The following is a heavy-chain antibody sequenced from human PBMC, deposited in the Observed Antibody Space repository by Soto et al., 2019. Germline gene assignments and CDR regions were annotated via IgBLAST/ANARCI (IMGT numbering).Heavy chain of an antibody. CDR2: ISGSGGST. J-gene: IGHJ3*02. CDR1: GFAFSLYA. V-gene: IGHV3-23*01. CDR3: AKDLNLYSSGWYGWAFDI. Sequence: GSLRLSCAASGFAFSLYAMTWVRQVPGKGLEWVSAISGSGGSTYYADSVKGRFTISRDNSKNTLYLQMNSLRAEDTAVYYCAKDLNLYSSGWYGWAFDIWGQGTMVTVSS. D-gene: IGHD6-19*01.